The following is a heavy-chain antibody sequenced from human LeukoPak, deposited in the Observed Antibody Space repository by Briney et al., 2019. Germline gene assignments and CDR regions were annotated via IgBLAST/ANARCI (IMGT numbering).Heavy chain of an antibody. J-gene: IGHJ4*02. CDR3: ARVGDDYGDYAY. Sequence: ASVKVSCKASGYTFTSYDINWVRQATGQGLEWMGWMNPNSGNTGYAQKFQGRVTITRNTSISTAYMELSSLRSEDTAVYYCARVGDDYGDYAYWGQGTLVTVSS. CDR1: GYTFTSYD. CDR2: MNPNSGNT. D-gene: IGHD4-17*01. V-gene: IGHV1-8*03.